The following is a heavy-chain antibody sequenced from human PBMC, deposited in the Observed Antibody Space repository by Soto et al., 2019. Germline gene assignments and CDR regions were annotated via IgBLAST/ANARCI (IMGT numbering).Heavy chain of an antibody. CDR2: IYYSGST. D-gene: IGHD6-13*01. V-gene: IGHV4-31*03. CDR1: GGSIRSGGYY. Sequence: QVQLQESGPGLVKPSQTLSLTCTVSGGSIRSGGYYWSWIRQHPGKGLEWIGYIYYSGSTYYNPSLKSRVTISVDTSKNQFSLKLSSVTAADTDVYSCAREWGAAAVDWGQGTLVTVSS. CDR3: AREWGAAAVD. J-gene: IGHJ4*02.